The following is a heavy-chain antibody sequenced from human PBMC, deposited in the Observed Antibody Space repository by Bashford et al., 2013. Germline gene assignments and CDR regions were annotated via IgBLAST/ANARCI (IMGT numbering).Heavy chain of an antibody. Sequence: ASVKVSCKASGYTFSSYYMHWVRQAPGQGPEWMGIINTSGGTTTSAEKFWGRLTMTMDTSTSTVYMDLSSLTSEDTAVYYCASGPSGMDVWGQGTTVTVSS. CDR1: GYTFSSYY. J-gene: IGHJ6*02. CDR3: ASGPSGMDV. V-gene: IGHV1-46*01. CDR2: INTSGGTT.